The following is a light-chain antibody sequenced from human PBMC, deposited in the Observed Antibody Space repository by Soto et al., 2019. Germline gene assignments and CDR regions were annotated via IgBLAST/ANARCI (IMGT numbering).Light chain of an antibody. CDR1: QDISNY. J-gene: IGKJ5*01. Sequence: DIQMTQSPSSLSASVGDRVTITCEASQDISNYLNWYQQKPGKAPKLLIYDASNLETGVPSRFSGSGSGTDFTFTISSLQPEDIATYYCQQYDNPPTFGQGTRLEIK. CDR2: DAS. CDR3: QQYDNPPT. V-gene: IGKV1-33*01.